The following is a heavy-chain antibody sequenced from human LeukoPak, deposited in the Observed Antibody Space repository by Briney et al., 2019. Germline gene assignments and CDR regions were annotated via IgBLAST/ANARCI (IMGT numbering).Heavy chain of an antibody. CDR2: IRYDGSNK. J-gene: IGHJ6*03. D-gene: IGHD1-26*01. V-gene: IGHV3-30*02. CDR1: GFTFSSYG. Sequence: GGSLRLSCAASGFTFSSYGMHWVRQAPGKGLEWVAFIRYDGSNKYYADSVKGRFTISRDNSKNTLYLQMNSLRAEDTAVYYCAKPQGGTIGNYYYYMDVWGKGTTVTVSS. CDR3: AKPQGGTIGNYYYYMDV.